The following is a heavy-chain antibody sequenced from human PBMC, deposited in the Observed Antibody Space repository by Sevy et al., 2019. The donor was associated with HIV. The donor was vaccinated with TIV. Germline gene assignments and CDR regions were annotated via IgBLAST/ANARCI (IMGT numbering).Heavy chain of an antibody. Sequence: GGSLRLSCAASGFTFSSYGMDWVRQAPGKGLEWVAVISADGSNKYYADSVKGRFSMSRDNSKNTMYVQMISLREEDTAVYYCAKGGNGDYLAAIDIWGQGTMVTVSS. D-gene: IGHD4-17*01. J-gene: IGHJ3*02. CDR1: GFTFSSYG. CDR2: ISADGSNK. V-gene: IGHV3-30*18. CDR3: AKGGNGDYLAAIDI.